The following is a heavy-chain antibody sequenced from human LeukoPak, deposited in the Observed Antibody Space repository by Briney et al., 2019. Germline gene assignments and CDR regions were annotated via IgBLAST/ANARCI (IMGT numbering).Heavy chain of an antibody. CDR2: IYYSGST. Sequence: PSETLSLTCTVSGGSISSGGYYWSWIRQHPGKGLEWIGYIYYSGSTYYNPSLKSRVTISVDTSKDQFSLKLSSVTAADTAVYSCARDIVVVPAAMNYYYYYGMDVWGQGTTVTVSS. CDR1: GGSISSGGYY. D-gene: IGHD2-2*01. J-gene: IGHJ6*02. V-gene: IGHV4-31*03. CDR3: ARDIVVVPAAMNYYYYYGMDV.